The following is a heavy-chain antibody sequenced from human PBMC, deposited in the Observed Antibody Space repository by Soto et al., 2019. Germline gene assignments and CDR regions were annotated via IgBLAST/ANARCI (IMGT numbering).Heavy chain of an antibody. CDR3: ARDHRSSSADTIKNYYYYMDV. Sequence: GGSLRLSCAASGFTVSSNYMSWVRQAPGKGLEWVSVIYSGGSTYYADSVKGRFTISRDNSKNTLYLQMNSLRAEDTAVYYCARDHRSSSADTIKNYYYYMDVWGKGTTVTVSS. J-gene: IGHJ6*03. CDR2: IYSGGST. D-gene: IGHD6-6*01. CDR1: GFTVSSNY. V-gene: IGHV3-66*01.